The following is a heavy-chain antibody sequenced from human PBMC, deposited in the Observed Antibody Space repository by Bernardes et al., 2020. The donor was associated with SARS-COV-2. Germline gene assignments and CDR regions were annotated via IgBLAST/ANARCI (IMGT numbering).Heavy chain of an antibody. J-gene: IGHJ6*02. CDR1: GFSFSSYW. V-gene: IGHV3-74*01. D-gene: IGHD6-19*01. CDR2: IISDGGRT. CDR3: ARDRGQWPYAGYGLDV. Sequence: GGSLRLSCTASGFSFSSYWMNWVRQVPGKGLMWVSNIISDGGRTNYADSVKGRFTISRDNAKNTLYLEMNSLRVEDTAVYYCARDRGQWPYAGYGLDVWGQGTTVTVSS.